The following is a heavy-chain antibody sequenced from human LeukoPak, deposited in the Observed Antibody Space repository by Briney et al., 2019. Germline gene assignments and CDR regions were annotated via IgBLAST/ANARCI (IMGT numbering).Heavy chain of an antibody. V-gene: IGHV1-18*01. Sequence: ASVKVSCKTAGYTFTNYGISWVRQAPGQGLEWMGWINGYNGNTNYSQKFQGRVTMTRNTSISTAYMELSSLRSEDTAVYYCARAGHYYGSGSYIYYYYGMDVWGQGTTVTVSS. J-gene: IGHJ6*02. D-gene: IGHD3-10*01. CDR1: GYTFTNYG. CDR2: INGYNGNT. CDR3: ARAGHYYGSGSYIYYYYGMDV.